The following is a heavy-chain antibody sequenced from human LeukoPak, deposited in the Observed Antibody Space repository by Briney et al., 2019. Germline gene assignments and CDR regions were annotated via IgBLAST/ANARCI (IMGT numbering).Heavy chain of an antibody. V-gene: IGHV4-34*01. CDR2: VNHSGST. CDR1: GGSFSGYY. J-gene: IGHJ4*02. Sequence: SETLSLTCAVYGGSFSGYYWSWIRQPPGKGLEWIGEVNHSGSTNYNPSLKSRVTISVDTSKNQFSLKLSSVTAADTAVYYCARFSSSWYGGIDYWGQGTLVTVSS. CDR3: ARFSSSWYGGIDY. D-gene: IGHD6-13*01.